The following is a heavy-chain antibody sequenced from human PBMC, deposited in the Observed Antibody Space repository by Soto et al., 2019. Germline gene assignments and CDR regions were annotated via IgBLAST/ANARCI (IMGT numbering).Heavy chain of an antibody. CDR2: ITGSGGNT. CDR1: GFTFDSYA. J-gene: IGHJ4*02. CDR3: AKDPMTTVSITFGY. V-gene: IGHV3-23*01. Sequence: GGSLRLSCAASGFTFDSYAMSWVRQAPGKGLEWVSAITGSGGNTYYADSVKGRFTISRDNSKSTLYLQMSSLGAEDTVVYYCAKDPMTTVSITFGYWGQGTLVTVSS. D-gene: IGHD4-17*01.